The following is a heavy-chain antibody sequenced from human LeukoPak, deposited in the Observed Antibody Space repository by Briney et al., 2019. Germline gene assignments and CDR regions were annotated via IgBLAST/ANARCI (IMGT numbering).Heavy chain of an antibody. Sequence: GGSLRLSCAATGFTFSTYWMSWVRQAPGKGLEWVANIKQDGSETFYVDSVKGRFTISRDNANNSLDLQMNSLRVEDTAVYYCVRDWGSSGHRFDSWGQGTLVTVSS. CDR2: IKQDGSET. V-gene: IGHV3-7*05. J-gene: IGHJ4*02. CDR1: GFTFSTYW. CDR3: VRDWGSSGHRFDS. D-gene: IGHD3-22*01.